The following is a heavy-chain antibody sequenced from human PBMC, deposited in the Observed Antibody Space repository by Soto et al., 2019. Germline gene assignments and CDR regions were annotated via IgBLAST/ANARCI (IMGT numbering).Heavy chain of an antibody. CDR3: ARGEILYWYFDL. Sequence: QVQLVQSGAEVKKPGASVKVSCKASGYTFTNYAMHWVRQAPGQRLEWMGWINAGNGNTKYSQKFQGRVTITRDTSASTAYMELSSLRSEDTAVYYCARGEILYWYFDLWGRGTLVTVSS. CDR2: INAGNGNT. CDR1: GYTFTNYA. V-gene: IGHV1-3*01. J-gene: IGHJ2*01.